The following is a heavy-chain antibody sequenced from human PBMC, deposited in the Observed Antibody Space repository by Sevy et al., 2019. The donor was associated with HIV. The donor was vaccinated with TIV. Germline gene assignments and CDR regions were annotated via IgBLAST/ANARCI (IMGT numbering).Heavy chain of an antibody. V-gene: IGHV4-34*01. CDR1: GGSFSGYY. D-gene: IGHD3-3*01. CDR3: VGGRAINATYYGTPSWGMDV. J-gene: IGHJ6*02. CDR2: INHSGST. Sequence: SETLSLTCAVYGGSFSGYYWSWIRQPPGKGLEWIGEINHSGSTNYNPSLKSRVTISVDTSKNQFFLELSSVTAADTAVYYCVGGRAINATYYGTPSWGMDVWGQGTTVTVSS.